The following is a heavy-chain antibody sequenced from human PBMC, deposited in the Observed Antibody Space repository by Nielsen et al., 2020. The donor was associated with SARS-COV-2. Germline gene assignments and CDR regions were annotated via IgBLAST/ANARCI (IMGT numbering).Heavy chain of an antibody. CDR3: AKIAGNDYGDPRDY. D-gene: IGHD4-17*01. J-gene: IGHJ4*02. CDR1: GFTFSSYA. V-gene: IGHV3-9*01. CDR2: ISWNSGSI. Sequence: GGSLRLSCAASGFTFSSYAMHWVRQPPGKGLEWVSGISWNSGSIAYADSVKGRFTISRDNAKNSLYLQMNSLRAEDTALYYCAKIAGNDYGDPRDYWGQGTLVTVSS.